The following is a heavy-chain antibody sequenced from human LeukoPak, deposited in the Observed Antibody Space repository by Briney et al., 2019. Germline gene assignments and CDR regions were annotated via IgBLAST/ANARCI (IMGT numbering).Heavy chain of an antibody. CDR3: AKQSYARSLGE. CDR2: TNSGGTST. CDR1: GFPFSDFS. J-gene: IGHJ4*02. V-gene: IGHV3-23*01. D-gene: IGHD2-8*01. Sequence: GGSLRLSCATSGFPFSDFSMSWVRQAPGKGLELISTTNSGGTSTYYAESVKGRFTISRDNSKYTLYLQMRSLRVEDTAVYYCAKQSYARSLGEGGPGTLVSVSS.